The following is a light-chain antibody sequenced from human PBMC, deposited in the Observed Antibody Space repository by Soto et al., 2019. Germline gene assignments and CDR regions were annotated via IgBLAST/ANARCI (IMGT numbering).Light chain of an antibody. CDR3: EQYGSSPPSIT. CDR2: GTS. V-gene: IGKV3-20*01. CDR1: QTVSSS. Sequence: EIVLTQSPATLSLSPGERVTLSCRASQTVSSSLAWYQQTPGQAPRLLIYGTSNRATGIPDRFTGSGSGTDLTLTISSLEPEDFAVYYCEQYGSSPPSITFGQGTRREIK. J-gene: IGKJ5*01.